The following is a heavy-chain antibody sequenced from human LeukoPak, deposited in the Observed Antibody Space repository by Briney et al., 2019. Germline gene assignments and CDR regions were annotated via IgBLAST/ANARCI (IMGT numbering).Heavy chain of an antibody. J-gene: IGHJ4*02. D-gene: IGHD2-15*01. V-gene: IGHV3-30*02. Sequence: GGSLRLSCAASGFTFSSYGMHWVRQAPGKGLEWLAFIRYDGSNKYYADSVKGRFTISRDNSKNTLYLQMNSLRAEDTAVYYCAKAEDIVVVVAATSLDYWGQGTLVTVSS. CDR2: IRYDGSNK. CDR3: AKAEDIVVVVAATSLDY. CDR1: GFTFSSYG.